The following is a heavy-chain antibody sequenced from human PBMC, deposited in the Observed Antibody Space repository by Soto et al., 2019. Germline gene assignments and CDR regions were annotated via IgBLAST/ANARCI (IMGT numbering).Heavy chain of an antibody. D-gene: IGHD3-3*01. J-gene: IGHJ3*02. CDR2: IIPILGIA. CDR3: ARDKFWSGLDDAFDI. CDR1: VGTSSSYT. V-gene: IGHV1-69*04. Sequence: GASVKVSCKASVGTSSSYTMRWVRQAPGQGLEWMGRIIPILGIANYAQKFQGRVTITADKSTSTAYMELSSLRSEDTAVYYCARDKFWSGLDDAFDIWGQGTMVTVSS.